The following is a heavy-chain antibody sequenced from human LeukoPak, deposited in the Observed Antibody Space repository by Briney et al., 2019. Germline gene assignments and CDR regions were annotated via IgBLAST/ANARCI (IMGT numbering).Heavy chain of an antibody. CDR3: ARHSAGIVVAGK. J-gene: IGHJ4*02. D-gene: IGHD6-19*01. V-gene: IGHV5-10-1*01. CDR1: GYSFTSYW. CDR2: TDPSDSYT. Sequence: GESLKISCKGSGYSFTSYWISWVRQMPGKGLEWMGRTDPSDSYTNYSPSFQGHVTISADKSISTVYLQWSSLKASDTAMYYCARHSAGIVVAGKWGQGTLVTVSS.